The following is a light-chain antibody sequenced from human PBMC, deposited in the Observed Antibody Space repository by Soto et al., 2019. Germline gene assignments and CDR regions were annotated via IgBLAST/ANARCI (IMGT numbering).Light chain of an antibody. V-gene: IGLV1-47*01. CDR2: RNS. J-gene: IGLJ2*01. Sequence: QPVLTQPPSASGTPGQRVTISCSGSSSNIGSNYVYWYQQLPGTVPQLLIYRNSERPSGVPDRVSCSKSGTSAALAISGLRSEDVADYYSAAWDDSLGGVVFGGGTKLTV. CDR1: SSNIGSNY. CDR3: AAWDDSLGGVV.